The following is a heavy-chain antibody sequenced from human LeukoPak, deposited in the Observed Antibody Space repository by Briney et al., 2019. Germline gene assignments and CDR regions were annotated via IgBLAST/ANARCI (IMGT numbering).Heavy chain of an antibody. CDR3: AHSNVDTAMTKARHFDY. Sequence: GSGPTLVKPAQTLTLTCTFSGFSLSTSGVGVGWIRQPPGKALEWLALIYWDDDKRYSPSLKSRLTITKDTSKNQVVLTMTNMDPVDTATYYCAHSNVDTAMTKARHFDYWGQGTLVTVSS. D-gene: IGHD5-18*01. CDR1: GFSLSTSGVG. CDR2: IYWDDDK. V-gene: IGHV2-5*02. J-gene: IGHJ4*02.